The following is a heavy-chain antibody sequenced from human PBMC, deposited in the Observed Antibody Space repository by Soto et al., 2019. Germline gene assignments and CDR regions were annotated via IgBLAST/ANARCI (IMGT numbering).Heavy chain of an antibody. CDR3: ASTVTTTWHSFDY. D-gene: IGHD4-17*01. J-gene: IGHJ4*02. Sequence: SVKVSCKASGGTFSSYAISWVRQAPGQGLEWMGGIIPIFGTANYAQKFQGRVTITADESTSTAYMELSSLRSEDTAVYYCASTVTTTWHSFDYWGQGTLVPVSS. CDR2: IIPIFGTA. CDR1: GGTFSSYA. V-gene: IGHV1-69*13.